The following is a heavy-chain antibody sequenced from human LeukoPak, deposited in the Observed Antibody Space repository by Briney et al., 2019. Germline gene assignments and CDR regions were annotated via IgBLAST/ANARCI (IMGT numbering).Heavy chain of an antibody. V-gene: IGHV3-48*03. Sequence: PGGSLRLSCEASGLTFSIFEMNWVRLAPGKGLEWVSFISSSGNIKLYADSVRGRFTISRDNAKNSLYLHMSSLRAEDTAVYYCAKGGSPGYNYNALDMWGQGTVVAVS. CDR1: GLTFSIFE. D-gene: IGHD3-9*01. CDR2: ISSSGNIK. CDR3: AKGGSPGYNYNALDM. J-gene: IGHJ3*02.